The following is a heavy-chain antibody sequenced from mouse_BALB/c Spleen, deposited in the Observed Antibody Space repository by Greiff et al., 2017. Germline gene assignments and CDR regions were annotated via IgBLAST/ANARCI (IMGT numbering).Heavy chain of an antibody. D-gene: IGHD1-2*01. CDR3: ARDRSFLTTATDAMDY. CDR2: IWAGGST. CDR1: GFSLTSYG. Sequence: VAPSQSLSITCTVSGFSLTSYGVHWVRQPPGKGLEWLGVIWAGGSTNYNSALMSRLSISKDNSKSQVFLKMNSLQTDDTAMYYCARDRSFLTTATDAMDYWGQGTSVTVSS. V-gene: IGHV2-9*02. J-gene: IGHJ4*01.